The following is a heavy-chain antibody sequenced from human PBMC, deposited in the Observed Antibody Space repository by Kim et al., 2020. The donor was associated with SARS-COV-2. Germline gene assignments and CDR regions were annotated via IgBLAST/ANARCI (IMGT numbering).Heavy chain of an antibody. J-gene: IGHJ6*02. CDR2: IYHSGST. Sequence: SETLSLTCAVSGGSISSSNWWSWVRQPPGKGLEWIGEIYHSGSTNYNPSLKSRVTISVDKSKNQFSLKLSSVTAADTAVYYCARDRRSGSYYYYYYGMDVWGQGTTVTVSS. D-gene: IGHD1-26*01. CDR1: GGSISSSNW. V-gene: IGHV4-4*02. CDR3: ARDRRSGSYYYYYYGMDV.